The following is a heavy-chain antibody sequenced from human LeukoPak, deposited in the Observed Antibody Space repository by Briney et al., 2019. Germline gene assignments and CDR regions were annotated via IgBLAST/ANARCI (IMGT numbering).Heavy chain of an antibody. CDR2: ISSIGSTI. D-gene: IGHD4-17*01. J-gene: IGHJ4*02. Sequence: GGSLRLSCAASGFTFSSYEMNWVRQAPGKGLECVSYISSIGSTIYYADSVKGRFTISRDNAKNSLYLQMNSLRAEDTAVYYCARDPSYGDYADYWGQGTLVTVSS. CDR3: ARDPSYGDYADY. V-gene: IGHV3-48*03. CDR1: GFTFSSYE.